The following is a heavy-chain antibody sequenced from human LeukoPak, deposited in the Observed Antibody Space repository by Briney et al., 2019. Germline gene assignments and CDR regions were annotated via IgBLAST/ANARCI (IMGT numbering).Heavy chain of an antibody. CDR2: INAGNGNT. CDR3: ARGLVPKDPVGMDV. CDR1: GYTFTSYA. Sequence: ASVKVSCKASGYTFTSYAMHWVRQAPGQRLEWIGWINAGNGNTKYSQKFQGRVTITRDTSASTAYMELSSLRSEDSAVYYCARGLVPKDPVGMDVWGQGTTVTVSS. J-gene: IGHJ6*02. V-gene: IGHV1-3*01. D-gene: IGHD2-8*01.